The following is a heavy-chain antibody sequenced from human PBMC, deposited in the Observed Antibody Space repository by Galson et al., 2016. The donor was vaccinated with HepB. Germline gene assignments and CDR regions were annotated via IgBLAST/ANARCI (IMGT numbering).Heavy chain of an antibody. CDR1: EFTFSDYW. CDR2: IKGDGSEI. CDR3: ARAGSLGLDSTRYRAYDI. J-gene: IGHJ3*02. D-gene: IGHD2-2*01. V-gene: IGHV3-7*01. Sequence: SLRLSCAASEFTFSDYWMKWVRQAPGKGPEWVANIKGDGSEINYVDSVKGRFTISRDNAKNSLYLQMNSLRVEDTAVYYCARAGSLGLDSTRYRAYDIWGQ.